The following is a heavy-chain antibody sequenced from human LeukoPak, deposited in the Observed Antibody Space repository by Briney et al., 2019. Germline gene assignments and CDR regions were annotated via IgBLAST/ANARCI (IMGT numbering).Heavy chain of an antibody. CDR3: AREIWFGEEDY. V-gene: IGHV1-46*01. Sequence: ASVKVSCKASGYTFSNYNVHWVRQAPGQGLEWKGIINPTGGSTNYAQKFQGRVTMTRDMSISTAYMELSRLRSDDTAVYYCAREIWFGEEDYWGQGTLVTVSS. CDR2: INPTGGST. CDR1: GYTFSNYN. D-gene: IGHD3-10*01. J-gene: IGHJ4*02.